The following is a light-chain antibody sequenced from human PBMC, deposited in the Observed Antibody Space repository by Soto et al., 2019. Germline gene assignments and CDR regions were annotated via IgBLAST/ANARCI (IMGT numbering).Light chain of an antibody. CDR3: SSYAGSSNV. CDR2: EVN. J-gene: IGLJ1*01. V-gene: IGLV2-8*01. CDR1: SSDVGGYNY. Sequence: QSALTQPPSASGSPGQSVAISCTGTSSDVGGYNYVSWYQQHPGKAPKHMIYEVNKRPSGVPDRFSGSKSGNAASLTVSGLQAEDEADYYCSSYAGSSNVFGTGTQVTVL.